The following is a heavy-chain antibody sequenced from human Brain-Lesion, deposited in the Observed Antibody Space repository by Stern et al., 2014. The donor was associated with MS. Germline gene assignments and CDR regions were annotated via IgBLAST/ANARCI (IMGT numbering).Heavy chain of an antibody. D-gene: IGHD3-3*01. CDR3: ARGSREVLLPRFSFDQ. Sequence: QVQLVESGPGLVKPSQTLSLTCTVSGGSISSGNYYWSWIRHHPGKGLEWIGSVYHSGSTYYNPPLKSRVTTSVDTSKNQFSLNLPSVTAADPAVYYCARGSREVLLPRFSFDQWGRGALVPVSS. CDR2: VYHSGST. V-gene: IGHV4-31*03. J-gene: IGHJ4*02. CDR1: GGSISSGNYY.